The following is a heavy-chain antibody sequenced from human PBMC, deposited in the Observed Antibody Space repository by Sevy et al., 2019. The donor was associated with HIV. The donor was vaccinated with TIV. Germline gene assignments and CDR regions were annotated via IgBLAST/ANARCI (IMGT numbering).Heavy chain of an antibody. Sequence: SETLSLTCTVSGDSFSSDTYFWNWIRQPAGKGLEWIGHIHASGSTIYNPSLKSRVTMSVDKSKSQFSLRLSSVTAADTAVYFCARERGSNILTLGLDFWGQGSLVTVSS. CDR2: IHASGST. D-gene: IGHD3-9*01. CDR1: GDSFSSDTYF. V-gene: IGHV4-61*09. CDR3: ARERGSNILTLGLDF. J-gene: IGHJ4*02.